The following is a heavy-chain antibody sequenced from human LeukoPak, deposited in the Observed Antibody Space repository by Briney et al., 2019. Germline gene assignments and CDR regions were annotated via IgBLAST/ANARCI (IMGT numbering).Heavy chain of an antibody. CDR1: GGTFSSYA. J-gene: IGHJ4*02. D-gene: IGHD3-22*01. Sequence: GSSVKVSCKASGGTFSSYAISWVRQAPGQGLEWMGRIIPILGIANYAQKFQGRVTITADKSTSTAYMELSSLRSEDTAVYYCARGGFNYYDSSGYSGQLYYFDYWGQGTLVTVSS. V-gene: IGHV1-69*04. CDR2: IIPILGIA. CDR3: ARGGFNYYDSSGYSGQLYYFDY.